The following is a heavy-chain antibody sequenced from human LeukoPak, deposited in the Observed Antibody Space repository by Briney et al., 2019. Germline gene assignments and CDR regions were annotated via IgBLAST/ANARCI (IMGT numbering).Heavy chain of an antibody. CDR2: IRGDGNT. CDR3: ARLVGVSPLDF. D-gene: IGHD3-16*01. J-gene: IGHJ4*02. Sequence: GGSLRLSCAASGFTFSSYSMYWVRQTPRKGLEWVSEIRGDGNTYYADSVKGRFAISRDNSKNTLFLQMHSLRVEDSAIYYCARLVGVSPLDFWGRGTLVTVSS. CDR1: GFTFSSYS. V-gene: IGHV3-23*01.